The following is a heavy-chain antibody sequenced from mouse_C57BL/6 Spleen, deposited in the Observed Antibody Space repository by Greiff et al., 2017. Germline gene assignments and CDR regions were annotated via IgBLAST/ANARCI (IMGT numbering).Heavy chain of an antibody. V-gene: IGHV5-17*01. CDR3: ARPGAGTYYFDY. CDR2: ISSGSSTI. J-gene: IGHJ2*01. CDR1: GFTFSDYG. D-gene: IGHD4-1*01. Sequence: EVKLMESGGGLVKPGGSLKLSCAASGFTFSDYGMHWVRQAPEKGLEWVAYISSGSSTIYYADTVKGRFTISRDNAKNTLFLQMTSLRSEDTAMYYCARPGAGTYYFDYWGQGTTLTVSS.